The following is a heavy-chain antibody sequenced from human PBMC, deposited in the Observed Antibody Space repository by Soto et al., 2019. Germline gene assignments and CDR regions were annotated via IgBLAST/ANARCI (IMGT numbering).Heavy chain of an antibody. CDR1: GGSISSYY. V-gene: IGHV4-59*01. D-gene: IGHD2-2*01. J-gene: IGHJ5*02. CDR2: IYDSGST. CDR3: AREPPYCSSTSCYYRFDP. Sequence: SETLSLTCTVSGGSISSYYWSWIRQPPGKGLEWIGYIYDSGSTNYNPSLKSRVTISVDTSKNQFSLKLSSVTAADTAVYYCAREPPYCSSTSCYYRFDPWGQGTLVTVS.